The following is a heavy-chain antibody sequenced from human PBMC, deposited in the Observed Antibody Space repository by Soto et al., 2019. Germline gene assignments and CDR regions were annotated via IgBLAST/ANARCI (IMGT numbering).Heavy chain of an antibody. V-gene: IGHV4-39*01. CDR3: VCIFSGGYSYRFYYYGMDV. CDR1: GGSISSSSYY. Sequence: PSETLSLTCTVSGGSISSSSYYWGWIRQPPGKGLEWIGSIYYSGSTYYNPSLKSRVTISVDTSKSQFSLKLTSVTAADTAVYYCVCIFSGGYSYRFYYYGMDVWGQGTTVTVSS. CDR2: IYYSGST. J-gene: IGHJ6*02. D-gene: IGHD5-18*01.